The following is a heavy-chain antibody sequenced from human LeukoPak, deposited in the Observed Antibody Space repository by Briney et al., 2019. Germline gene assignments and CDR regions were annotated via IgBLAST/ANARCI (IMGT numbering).Heavy chain of an antibody. V-gene: IGHV3-23*01. CDR3: AKGSGLYYDSSGYPDY. CDR2: ISGSGGST. CDR1: GLTFSSYA. J-gene: IGHJ4*02. Sequence: PGGSLRLSCAASGLTFSSYAMSWVRQAPGKGLEWVSAISGSGGSTYYADSVKGRFTISRDNSKNTLYLQMNSLRAEDTAVYYCAKGSGLYYDSSGYPDYWGQGTLVTVSS. D-gene: IGHD3-22*01.